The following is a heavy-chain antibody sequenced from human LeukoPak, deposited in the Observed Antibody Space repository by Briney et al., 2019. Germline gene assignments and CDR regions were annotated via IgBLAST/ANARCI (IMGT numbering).Heavy chain of an antibody. J-gene: IGHJ4*02. CDR1: GFAFSSCP. Sequence: GGSLRLSCAASGFAFSSCPMSWFRQSPGKGLEWVSAISGGGANTNYADSVKGRFTISRDNSKNTLYLQMNSLRAEDTALYYCAKGTSCGGDRFPLCDYWRQGTLVTVSS. CDR3: AKGTSCGGDRFPLCDY. D-gene: IGHD2-21*02. V-gene: IGHV3-23*01. CDR2: ISGGGANT.